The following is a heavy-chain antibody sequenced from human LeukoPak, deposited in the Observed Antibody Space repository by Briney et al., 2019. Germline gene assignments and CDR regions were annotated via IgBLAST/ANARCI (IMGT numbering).Heavy chain of an antibody. Sequence: SETLSLTCTVSGGSISSSSYYWGWIRQPPGQGLEWIGSIYYSGSTYYNLSLKSRVTISVDTSKNQFSLKLSSVTAADTAVYYCARAAAPLNYYYYMDVWGKGTTVTVSS. J-gene: IGHJ6*03. CDR3: ARAAAPLNYYYYMDV. CDR2: IYYSGST. D-gene: IGHD6-25*01. V-gene: IGHV4-39*07. CDR1: GGSISSSSYY.